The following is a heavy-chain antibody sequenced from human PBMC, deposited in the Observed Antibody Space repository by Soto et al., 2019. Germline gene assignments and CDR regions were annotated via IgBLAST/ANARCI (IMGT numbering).Heavy chain of an antibody. CDR2: FFFDGNT. Sequence: SETLSLTCTVSGGSISSTTYYWGWMRQPPGKRLEWIANFFFDGNTYYNPSLKSRVSMSVDTSKNQFSLRLISVTAADTAKYFCAREGNLGRWLQPLDFWGQGALVTVSS. CDR1: GGSISSTTYY. V-gene: IGHV4-39*07. J-gene: IGHJ4*02. D-gene: IGHD5-12*01. CDR3: AREGNLGRWLQPLDF.